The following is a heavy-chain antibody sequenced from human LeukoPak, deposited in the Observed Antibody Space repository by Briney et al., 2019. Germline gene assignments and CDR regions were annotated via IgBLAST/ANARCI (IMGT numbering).Heavy chain of an antibody. CDR2: IYYSGST. Sequence: SETLSLTCTVSGGSISSYYWSWIRQPPGKGLEWIGYIYYSGSTNYNPSPKSRVTISVDTSKNQFSLKLSSVTAADTAVYYCARGGCSGGSCYSLDYWGQGTLVTVSS. CDR3: ARGGCSGGSCYSLDY. D-gene: IGHD2-15*01. V-gene: IGHV4-59*01. J-gene: IGHJ4*02. CDR1: GGSISSYY.